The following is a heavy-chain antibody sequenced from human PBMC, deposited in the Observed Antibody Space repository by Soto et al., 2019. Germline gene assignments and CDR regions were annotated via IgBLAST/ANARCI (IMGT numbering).Heavy chain of an antibody. Sequence: QVQLQQGGAGLLKPSETLSLTCAVYGGSFSGYYWSWIRQPPGKGLEWIGEINHSGSTNYNPSLXXXXXISVDTSKTQXXXXXXXXXXXXXXXXXCARGGYSYXYRYWGQGTLVXVSX. J-gene: IGHJ4*02. CDR3: ARGGYSYXYRY. V-gene: IGHV4-34*01. CDR2: INHSGST. D-gene: IGHD5-18*01. CDR1: GGSFSGYY.